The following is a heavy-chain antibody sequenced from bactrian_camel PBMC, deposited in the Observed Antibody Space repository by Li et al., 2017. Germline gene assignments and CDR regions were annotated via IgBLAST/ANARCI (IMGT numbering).Heavy chain of an antibody. Sequence: HVQLVESGGGSVQAGGSLRLSCQHTGPDKCIGWFRQRPGKEREGVAIISRSGTSTDYTDSVKGRFAISRDDAKNTALQMNSLKPEDTASYYCAAAKYILGPSMLDQGKYKSWGRGTQVTVS. CDR3: AAAKYILGPSMLDQGKYKS. CDR1: TGPDKC. V-gene: IGHV3S60*01. CDR2: ISRSGTST. D-gene: IGHD1*01. J-gene: IGHJ4*01.